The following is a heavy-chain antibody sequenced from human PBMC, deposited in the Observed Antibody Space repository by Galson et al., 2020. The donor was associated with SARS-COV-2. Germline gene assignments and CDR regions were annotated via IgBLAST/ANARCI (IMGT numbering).Heavy chain of an antibody. D-gene: IGHD2-15*01. J-gene: IGHJ3*01. CDR1: GDSINSFY. CDR2: VYYSGST. V-gene: IGHV4-59*03. CDR3: AGFSYIESYGFAFDL. Sequence: SETLSLTCTVSGDSINSFYWSWIRQPPGKGLEWIGYVYYSGSTDYNPSLKSRVTMSVDTSKSQFSLNLSSVTAADTAVYYCAGFSYIESYGFAFDLWGQGTMVTVSS.